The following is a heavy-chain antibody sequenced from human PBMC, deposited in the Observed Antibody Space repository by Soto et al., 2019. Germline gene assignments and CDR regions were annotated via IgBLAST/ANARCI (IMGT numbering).Heavy chain of an antibody. D-gene: IGHD3-10*01. J-gene: IGHJ6*02. Sequence: EVQLVESGGGLVQRGGSLRLSCAASGLSLSTYSLNWVRQAPRKGLEWVSYISGSNDTIYYADSVKGRFTISRDNAKNSLYLQMNSLRDDDTAVYFCARGFDLQYGMDVWGQGTTVTVSS. CDR3: ARGFDLQYGMDV. CDR2: ISGSNDTI. V-gene: IGHV3-48*02. CDR1: GLSLSTYS.